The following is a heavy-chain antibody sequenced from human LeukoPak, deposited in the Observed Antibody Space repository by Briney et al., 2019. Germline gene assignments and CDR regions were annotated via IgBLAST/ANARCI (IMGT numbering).Heavy chain of an antibody. D-gene: IGHD3-10*01. Sequence: PGGSLRLSCAASGFTVISNYMSWVRQAPGKGVEWVSVLYSDGRTFYAGSVRGRFTISRDKSKNTVYLQMNSLRVEDTAVYYCASGSTMVQGVIFAYWGQGTLVTVAS. CDR2: LYSDGRT. V-gene: IGHV3-53*01. CDR1: GFTVISNY. CDR3: ASGSTMVQGVIFAY. J-gene: IGHJ4*02.